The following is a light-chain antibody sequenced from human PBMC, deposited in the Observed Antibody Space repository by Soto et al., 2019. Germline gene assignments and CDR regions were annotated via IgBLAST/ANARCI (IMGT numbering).Light chain of an antibody. V-gene: IGKV3-20*01. CDR3: QQYDTCPRT. Sequence: IVLTQSPGTLSLSPGDRATLSCRASQSLSSNSLAWYHQKPGQSPRLLIYGASSRATDIPDRFSGSGSGTDFALTITRLEPADFAVYFCQQYDTCPRTFGQGTKVEIQ. CDR2: GAS. J-gene: IGKJ1*01. CDR1: QSLSSNS.